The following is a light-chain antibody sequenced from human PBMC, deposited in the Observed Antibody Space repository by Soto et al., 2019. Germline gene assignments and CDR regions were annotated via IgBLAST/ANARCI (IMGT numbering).Light chain of an antibody. V-gene: IGKV2-28*01. CDR3: MQALQTPYT. CDR1: QSLLHSNGYKY. Sequence: DIVMTQSPLSLPVTPGEPASISCRSSQSLLHSNGYKYLDLYLQKPGQSPQLLIYLGSNRASGVPDRFSASGSGTDFTLKISRVEAEDVGVYYCMQALQTPYTFGQGTKLEIK. CDR2: LGS. J-gene: IGKJ2*01.